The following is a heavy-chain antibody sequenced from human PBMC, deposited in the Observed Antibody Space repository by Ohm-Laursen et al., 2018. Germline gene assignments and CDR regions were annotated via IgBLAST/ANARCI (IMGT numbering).Heavy chain of an antibody. Sequence: SLRLSCSASGFTFSDYYMTWIRQAPGKGLECVSYISSSGDAISYADSVKGRFTISRDNAKNSLYLQMNSLGAEDTAVYYCARGRYSSEFWGQGTLVTVSS. D-gene: IGHD6-19*01. CDR1: GFTFSDYY. J-gene: IGHJ4*02. CDR2: ISSSGDAI. V-gene: IGHV3-11*01. CDR3: ARGRYSSEF.